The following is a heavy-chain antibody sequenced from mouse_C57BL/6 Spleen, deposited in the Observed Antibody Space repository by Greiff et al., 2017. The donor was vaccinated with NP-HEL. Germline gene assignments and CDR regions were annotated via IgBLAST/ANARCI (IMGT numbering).Heavy chain of an antibody. V-gene: IGHV1-4*01. CDR3: AILLLRFYYFDY. Sequence: VKLMESGAELARPGASVKMSCKASGYTFTSYTMHWVKQRPGQGLEWIGYINPSSGYTKYNQKFKDKATLTADKSSSTAYMQLSSLTSEDSAVYYCAILLLRFYYFDYWGQGTTLTVSS. CDR1: GYTFTSYT. CDR2: INPSSGYT. J-gene: IGHJ2*01. D-gene: IGHD1-1*01.